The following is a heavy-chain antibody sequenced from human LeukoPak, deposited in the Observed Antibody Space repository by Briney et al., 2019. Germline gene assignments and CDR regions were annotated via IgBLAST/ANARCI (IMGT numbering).Heavy chain of an antibody. CDR2: ISSSSSYI. Sequence: GGSLRLSCAASGFTFSNAWMSWVRQAPGKGLEWVSSISSSSSYIYYADSVKGRFTISRDNAKNSLYLQMNSLRAEDTAVYYCARDEGKYYYDSSGPSDYWGQGTLVTVSS. CDR3: ARDEGKYYYDSSGPSDY. CDR1: GFTFSNAW. D-gene: IGHD3-22*01. V-gene: IGHV3-21*01. J-gene: IGHJ4*02.